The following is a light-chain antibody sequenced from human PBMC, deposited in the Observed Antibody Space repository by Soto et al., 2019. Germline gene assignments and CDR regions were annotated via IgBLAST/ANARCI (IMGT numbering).Light chain of an antibody. J-gene: IGKJ1*01. CDR3: QQSYTTPRT. V-gene: IGKV1-39*01. CDR1: QSIDTY. Sequence: DIQMTQSPSSLSASVGDRVTITCRASQSIDTYLNWYQQKPGKAPKLLIYAASSLQGGVPSRFSGSSSGTDFTLTISSLQPEDIASYYCQQSYTTPRTFGQGTKVEIK. CDR2: AAS.